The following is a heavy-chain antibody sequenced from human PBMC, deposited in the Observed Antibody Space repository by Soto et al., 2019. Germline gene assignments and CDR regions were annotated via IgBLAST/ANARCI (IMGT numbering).Heavy chain of an antibody. J-gene: IGHJ4*02. D-gene: IGHD3-10*01. CDR3: AKEDSSGTYYLYYFDY. CDR2: FSGSGGNT. V-gene: IGHV3-23*01. Sequence: GGSLRLSCAASGFTFSSYAMSLVHQAPGKGLEWVSSFSGSGGNTYYADSVKGRFTISRDSSKNTLYLQMNSLRAEDTAVYYCAKEDSSGTYYLYYFDYWGPGTLVTVSS. CDR1: GFTFSSYA.